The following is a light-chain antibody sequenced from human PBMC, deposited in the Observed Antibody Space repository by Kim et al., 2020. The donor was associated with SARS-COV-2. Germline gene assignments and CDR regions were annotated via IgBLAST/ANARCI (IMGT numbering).Light chain of an antibody. CDR3: QTWGTGSWV. CDR1: SGHSSYA. Sequence: ASDKLTCTLSSGHSSYAIAWHQQQPEKGPRYLMKLNSDGSHSKGDGIPDRFSGSSSGAERYLTISSLQSEDEADYYCQTWGTGSWVFGGGTQLTVL. J-gene: IGLJ3*02. CDR2: LNSDGSH. V-gene: IGLV4-69*01.